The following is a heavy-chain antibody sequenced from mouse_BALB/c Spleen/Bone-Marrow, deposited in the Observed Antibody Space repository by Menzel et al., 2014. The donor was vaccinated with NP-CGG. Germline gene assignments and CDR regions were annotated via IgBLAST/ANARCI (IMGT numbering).Heavy chain of an antibody. J-gene: IGHJ3*01. Sequence: EVMLVESGGGLVKPGGSLKLSCAASGFTFSSYAMSWVRQTPEKRLEWVASISSGGSTYYPDSVKGRFTISRDNARNILYLQMSSLRSEDTAMYYCARVVYYDYDVWFAYWGQATLVNVSA. CDR2: ISSGGST. D-gene: IGHD2-4*01. CDR3: ARVVYYDYDVWFAY. CDR1: GFTFSSYA. V-gene: IGHV5-6-5*01.